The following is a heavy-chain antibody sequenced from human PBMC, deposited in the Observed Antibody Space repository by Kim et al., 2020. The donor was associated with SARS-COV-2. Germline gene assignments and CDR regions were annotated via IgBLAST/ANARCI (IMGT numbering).Heavy chain of an antibody. CDR2: IIPIFGTA. CDR1: GGTFSSYA. Sequence: SVKVSCKASGGTFSSYAISWVRQAPGQGLEWMGGIIPIFGTANYAQKFQGRVTITADESTSTAYMELSSLRSEDTAVYYCARGASWDYYDSSGYYYVWGQGTLVTVSS. D-gene: IGHD3-22*01. J-gene: IGHJ4*02. V-gene: IGHV1-69*13. CDR3: ARGASWDYYDSSGYYYV.